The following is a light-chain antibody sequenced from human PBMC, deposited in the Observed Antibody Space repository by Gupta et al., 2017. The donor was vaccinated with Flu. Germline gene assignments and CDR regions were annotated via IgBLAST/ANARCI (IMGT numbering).Light chain of an antibody. CDR1: QSLLHSNGYNY. Sequence: VAPGETASISCRSSQSLLHSNGYNYLDWYVQKPGQSPQLLIYLASNRASGVPDRIIDRGSGTDFTLRIRTVEAEDVGVYYCMQTLQSPVAFGQGTKVEIK. V-gene: IGKV2-28*01. J-gene: IGKJ1*01. CDR2: LAS. CDR3: MQTLQSPVA.